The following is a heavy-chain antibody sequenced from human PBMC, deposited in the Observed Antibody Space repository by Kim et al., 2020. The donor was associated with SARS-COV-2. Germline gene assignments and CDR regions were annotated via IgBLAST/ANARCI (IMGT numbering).Heavy chain of an antibody. CDR2: IYPGDSDT. CDR3: ARHVIVVVPARRRYVWFDP. V-gene: IGHV5-51*01. D-gene: IGHD2-2*01. Sequence: GESLQISCKGSGYSFTSYWIGWVRQMPGKGLEWMGIIYPGDSDTRYSPSFQGQVTISADKSISTAYLQWSSLKASDTAMYYCARHVIVVVPARRRYVWFDPWGQGTLVTVSS. CDR1: GYSFTSYW. J-gene: IGHJ5*02.